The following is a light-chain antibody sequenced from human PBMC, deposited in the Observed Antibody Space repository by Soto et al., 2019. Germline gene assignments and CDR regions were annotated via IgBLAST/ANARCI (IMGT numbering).Light chain of an antibody. V-gene: IGKV3-11*01. Sequence: EIVLAQSPATLSLSPGERATLSCRASQDISNFLAWYQQRPGQAPRLLIYDASNRATGIPARFSGSGSGTDCTLTIVGLEPEDFAIYYCQQRASWPPFTFGQVTKLEV. J-gene: IGKJ2*01. CDR3: QQRASWPPFT. CDR1: QDISNF. CDR2: DAS.